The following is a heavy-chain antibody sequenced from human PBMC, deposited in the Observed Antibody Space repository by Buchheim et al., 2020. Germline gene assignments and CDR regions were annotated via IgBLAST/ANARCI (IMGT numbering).Heavy chain of an antibody. CDR1: GFSLSTRGMC. CDR3: ARSTSLAAAGSFDY. CDR2: VDWDDYK. J-gene: IGHJ4*02. D-gene: IGHD6-13*01. V-gene: IGHV2-70*15. Sequence: QVTLRESGPALVKPTQTLTLTCTVSGFSLSTRGMCVTWIRQPPGKALEWLARVDWDDYKYYSTSLKTRLTTSKDTSKNQVVLTVTKVDPEDTATYYCARSTSLAAAGSFDYWGQGTL.